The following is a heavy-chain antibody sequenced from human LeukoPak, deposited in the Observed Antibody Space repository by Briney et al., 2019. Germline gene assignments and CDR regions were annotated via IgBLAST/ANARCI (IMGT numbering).Heavy chain of an antibody. V-gene: IGHV3-23*01. CDR3: AKDPTNIAVAGTSDY. D-gene: IGHD6-19*01. CDR1: GFTFSSYA. Sequence: PGGSLRLSCVASGFTFSSYAMSWVRQAPGKGLEWVSAISGSGGSTYYADSVKGRFTISRDNSKNTLYLQMNSLRAEDTAVYYCAKDPTNIAVAGTSDYWGQGTLVTVSS. J-gene: IGHJ4*02. CDR2: ISGSGGST.